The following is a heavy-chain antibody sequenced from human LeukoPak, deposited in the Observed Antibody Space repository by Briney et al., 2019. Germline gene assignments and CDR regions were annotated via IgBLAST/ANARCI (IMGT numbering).Heavy chain of an antibody. CDR3: ASEGWQVLDY. D-gene: IGHD2-15*01. CDR2: IYSDGSAT. J-gene: IGHJ4*02. Sequence: GGSLRLSCAASGFTFSSYWMHWVRQAPGKGLVWVSRIYSDGSATNYADSVKGRSTISRDNAKNTLYLQMNNLRVEDTAVYYCASEGWQVLDYWGQGTLVTVSS. CDR1: GFTFSSYW. V-gene: IGHV3-74*01.